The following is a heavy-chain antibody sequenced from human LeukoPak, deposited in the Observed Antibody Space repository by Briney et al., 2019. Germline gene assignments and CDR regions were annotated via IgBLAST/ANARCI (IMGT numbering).Heavy chain of an antibody. CDR2: ISAFNGNT. V-gene: IGHV1-18*01. CDR3: ARDRQYYDFWSGYSKFREYYFDY. CDR1: GYTFTSYG. Sequence: ASVKVSCKASGYTFTSYGISWVRQAPGQGLEWMGWISAFNGNTNYAQKLQGRVTMTTDTSTSTAYMELRSLRSDDTAVYYCARDRQYYDFWSGYSKFREYYFDYWGQGTLVTVSS. J-gene: IGHJ4*02. D-gene: IGHD3-3*01.